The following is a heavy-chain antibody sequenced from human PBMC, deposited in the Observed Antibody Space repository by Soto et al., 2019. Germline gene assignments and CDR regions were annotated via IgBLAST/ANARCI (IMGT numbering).Heavy chain of an antibody. CDR2: IYYSGSA. J-gene: IGHJ6*02. CDR3: ARHGVDYGDYASYYYYGMDV. D-gene: IGHD4-17*01. Sequence: QVQLQESGPGLVTPSETLSLTCTVSGGSISSSTYYWGWIRQPPGKGLEWIGFIYYSGSAYYNPSLKRRVTISIDTSKNQFALKLTSVTAADTAVFYWARHGVDYGDYASYYYYGMDVWGRGTTVTVSS. V-gene: IGHV4-39*01. CDR1: GGSISSSTYY.